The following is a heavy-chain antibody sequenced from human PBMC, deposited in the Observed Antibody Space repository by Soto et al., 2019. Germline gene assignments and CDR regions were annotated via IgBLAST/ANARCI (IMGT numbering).Heavy chain of an antibody. Sequence: QVQLVESGGGVVQPGTSLTLSCSASGFIFSNYGMHWVRQAPGKGLEWVSIISYDGSRKHYIDSVKGRFTFSRDNSKNTLDLQMNSLRAEDTAVYYCAKDIHPGRDTYHYGADYWGQGTLVAVSS. CDR3: AKDIHPGRDTYHYGADY. J-gene: IGHJ4*02. CDR2: ISYDGSRK. V-gene: IGHV3-30*18. CDR1: GFIFSNYG. D-gene: IGHD5-12*01.